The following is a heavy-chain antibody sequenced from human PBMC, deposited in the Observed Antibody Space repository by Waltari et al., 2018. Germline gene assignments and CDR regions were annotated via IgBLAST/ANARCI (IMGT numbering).Heavy chain of an antibody. V-gene: IGHV1-69*05. CDR2: IIPIFGTA. CDR3: ASEAGDYSVHYFDY. J-gene: IGHJ4*02. Sequence: QVQLVQSGAEVKKPGSSVKVSCKASGGTFSSSAISLVPQAPGQGLEWMGGIIPIFGTANYAKKCQGRVTITTDETTSTAYMELSSLRSEDTAVYYCASEAGDYSVHYFDYWGQGTLVTVSS. CDR1: GGTFSSSA. D-gene: IGHD4-17*01.